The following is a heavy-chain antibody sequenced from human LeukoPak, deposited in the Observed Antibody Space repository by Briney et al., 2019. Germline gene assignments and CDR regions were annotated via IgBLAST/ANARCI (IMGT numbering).Heavy chain of an antibody. V-gene: IGHV1-18*01. CDR3: ARATYYDILTGPDGEYYFDY. J-gene: IGHJ4*02. Sequence: ASVKVSCKASGYTFTSYGISWVRQAPGQGLEWMGWISAYNGNTNYAQKLQGRVTMTTDTSTSTAYMELRSLRSDDTAVYYCARATYYDILTGPDGEYYFDYWGQGTLVTVSS. D-gene: IGHD3-9*01. CDR2: ISAYNGNT. CDR1: GYTFTSYG.